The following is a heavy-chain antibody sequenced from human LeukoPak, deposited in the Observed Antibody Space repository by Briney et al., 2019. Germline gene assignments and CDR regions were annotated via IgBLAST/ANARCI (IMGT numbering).Heavy chain of an antibody. CDR1: GGSIDNYY. CDR2: FHATGSS. J-gene: IGHJ4*02. Sequence: SETLSLTCTVSGGSIDNYYWSWIRQPAGKGLEWIGRFHATGSSSYNPSLKSRVTMSADKSETQFFLKVTSVTAADTAVYYCARDTGSFDLWGPGTLVTVSS. CDR3: ARDTGSFDL. D-gene: IGHD1-26*01. V-gene: IGHV4-4*07.